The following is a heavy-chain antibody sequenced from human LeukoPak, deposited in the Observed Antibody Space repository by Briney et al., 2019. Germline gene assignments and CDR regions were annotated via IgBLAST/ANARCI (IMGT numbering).Heavy chain of an antibody. J-gene: IGHJ4*02. CDR2: FDPEDGET. D-gene: IGHD3-22*01. V-gene: IGHV1-24*01. CDR1: GYTLTELS. CDR3: ATAPLTYYYDSSGYRDTDY. Sequence: ASGNVSCKVSGYTLTELSMHWVRHAPGKGLEMVGGFDPEDGETIYAQKFQGRVTMTEDTSTDTAYMELSSLRSEDTAVYYCATAPLTYYYDSSGYRDTDYWGQGTLVTVSS.